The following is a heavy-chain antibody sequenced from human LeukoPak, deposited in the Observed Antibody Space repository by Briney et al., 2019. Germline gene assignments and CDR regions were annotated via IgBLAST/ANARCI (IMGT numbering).Heavy chain of an antibody. D-gene: IGHD4-17*01. CDR3: AGRDSTGTSDY. CDR2: IIPIFGTA. V-gene: IGHV1-69*05. J-gene: IGHJ4*02. CDR1: GGTFSSYA. Sequence: SVKVSCKASGGTFSSYAISWVRQAPGQGLDWMGRIIPIFGTANYAQKFQGSVTITTEESTSTAYMELSSLRSEDTAVYYCAGRDSTGTSDYWGQGTLVTVSS.